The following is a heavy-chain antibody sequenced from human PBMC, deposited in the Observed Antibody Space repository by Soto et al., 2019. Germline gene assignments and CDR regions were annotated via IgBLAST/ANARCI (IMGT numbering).Heavy chain of an antibody. CDR2: IIPILATA. CDR1: GGTFSSYA. Sequence: QVQLVQSGAEVKKPGSSVKVSCKASGGTFSSYAINWVRQAPGQGLEWMGGIIPILATADYAQKFQGRVTITADESTSTAYMELSSLRSEDTAVYYCAQCLLGVNYYYGMDVWGQGTTVTVSS. V-gene: IGHV1-69*11. D-gene: IGHD3-16*01. J-gene: IGHJ6*02. CDR3: AQCLLGVNYYYGMDV.